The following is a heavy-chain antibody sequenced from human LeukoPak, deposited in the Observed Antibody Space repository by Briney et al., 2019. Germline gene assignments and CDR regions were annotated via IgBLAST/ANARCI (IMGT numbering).Heavy chain of an antibody. CDR1: GFTFSNYA. V-gene: IGHV3-30*04. CDR2: ISYEGSKQ. Sequence: QPGRSLRLSCAASGFTFSNYAIHWVRQAPGKGLEWLAVISYEGSKQYYADSVKGRFTISRDSSNNTLYLQMNSLRVEDTAVYYCAKDGPRYSGTYCDYWGQGTLVTVSS. D-gene: IGHD1-26*01. CDR3: AKDGPRYSGTYCDY. J-gene: IGHJ4*02.